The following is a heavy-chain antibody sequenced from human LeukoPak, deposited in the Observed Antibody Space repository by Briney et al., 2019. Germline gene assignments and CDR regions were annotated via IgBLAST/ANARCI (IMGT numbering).Heavy chain of an antibody. Sequence: SETLSLTCTVSGGSISSGSYYCGWIRQPPGKGLECIGTIHYSGNTNYNPSLKSRVTISADTSKNQFSLKVSSVTAADTAVYYCARVEDSGYDYRGWFDPWGQGTLVTVSS. V-gene: IGHV4-39*07. D-gene: IGHD5-12*01. J-gene: IGHJ5*02. CDR2: IHYSGNT. CDR3: ARVEDSGYDYRGWFDP. CDR1: GGSISSGSYY.